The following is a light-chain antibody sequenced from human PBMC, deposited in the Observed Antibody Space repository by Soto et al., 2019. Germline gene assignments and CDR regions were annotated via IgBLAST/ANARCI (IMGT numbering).Light chain of an antibody. J-gene: IGLJ2*01. CDR2: EGS. CDR1: SSDVGSYNL. V-gene: IGLV2-23*01. CDR3: CSYAGSSTFHVV. Sequence: QSALTQPASVSGSPGQSITISCTGTSSDVGSYNLVSWYQQHPGKAPKLMIYEGSKRPSGVSNRFSGSKSGNTASLTISGLKAEDEDDYYCCSYAGSSTFHVVFGGGTKLTVL.